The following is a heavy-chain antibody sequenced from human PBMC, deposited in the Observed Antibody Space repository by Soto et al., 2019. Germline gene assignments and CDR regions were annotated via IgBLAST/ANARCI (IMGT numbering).Heavy chain of an antibody. J-gene: IGHJ4*02. D-gene: IGHD3-16*01. Sequence: PSETLSLTCTVSGGSISSYYWSWIRQPPGKGLEWIGYIYYSGSTNYNPSLKSRVTISVNTSKNQFSLKLSSVTAADTAVYYCARCYGSSFDYWGQGTPLTVSS. CDR3: ARCYGSSFDY. CDR1: GGSISSYY. V-gene: IGHV4-59*08. CDR2: IYYSGST.